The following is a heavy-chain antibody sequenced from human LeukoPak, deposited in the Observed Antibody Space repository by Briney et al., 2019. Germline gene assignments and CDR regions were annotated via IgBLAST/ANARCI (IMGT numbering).Heavy chain of an antibody. D-gene: IGHD3-9*01. CDR2: IIPIFGTA. V-gene: IGHV1-69*01. CDR1: GGTFSRYA. J-gene: IGHJ4*02. CDR3: ARAGGSFSYYDILTASPGVYFDY. Sequence: SVNVSCKASGGTFSRYAISWVRQAPGQGLEWMGGIIPIFGTANYAQKFQGRVTITADESTSTAYMELSSLRSEDTAVYYCARAGGSFSYYDILTASPGVYFDYWGQGTLVTVSS.